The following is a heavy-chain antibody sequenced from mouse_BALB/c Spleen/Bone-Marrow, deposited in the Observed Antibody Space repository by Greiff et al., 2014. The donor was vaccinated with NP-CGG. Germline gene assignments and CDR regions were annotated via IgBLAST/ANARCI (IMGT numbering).Heavy chain of an antibody. CDR1: GYNFTSYW. V-gene: IGHV1-55*01. J-gene: IGHJ3*01. CDR2: IYPGSGGN. CDR3: AGDGNWPFAY. Sequence: QVQLKQSGAELVKPGTSVKLSCKASGYNFTSYWINWVKLRPGQGLEWIGDIYPGSGGNHKNEKFKTKATLTVDTSSSTAYMQLSSLASEDSALYYCAGDGNWPFAYWGQGTLVTVSA. D-gene: IGHD4-1*01.